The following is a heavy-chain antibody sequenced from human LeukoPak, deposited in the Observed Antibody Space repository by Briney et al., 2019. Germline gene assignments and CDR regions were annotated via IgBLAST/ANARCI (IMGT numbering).Heavy chain of an antibody. D-gene: IGHD1-14*01. CDR1: GGSFSGYY. V-gene: IGHV4-34*01. CDR3: ARGRGFDSPNPVDY. J-gene: IGHJ4*02. CDR2: INHSGST. Sequence: SETLSLTCAVYGGSFSGYYWSWIRQPPGKGPEWIGEINHSGSTNYNPSLKSRVTISVDTSKNQFSLKLSSVTAADTAVYYCARGRGFDSPNPVDYWGQGTLVTVSS.